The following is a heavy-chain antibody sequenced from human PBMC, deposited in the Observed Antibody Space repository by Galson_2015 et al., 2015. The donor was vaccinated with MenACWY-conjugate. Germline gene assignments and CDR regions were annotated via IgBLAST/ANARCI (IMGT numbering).Heavy chain of an antibody. CDR3: VRDRGRPDAFDV. CDR2: ISHLDRST. J-gene: IGHJ3*01. D-gene: IGHD1-1*01. Sequence: SLRLSCAASGFIFGDYSMSWFRQAPGKGPVLVSRISHLDRSTTYADSVRGRFTISRDNAKNTLYLQMNSLRADDTAVYYCVRDRGRPDAFDVWGQGTMVIVS. V-gene: IGHV3-74*01. CDR1: GFIFGDYS.